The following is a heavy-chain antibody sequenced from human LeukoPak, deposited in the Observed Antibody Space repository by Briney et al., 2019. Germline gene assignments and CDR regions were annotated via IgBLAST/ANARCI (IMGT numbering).Heavy chain of an antibody. Sequence: SETLSLTCAVYGGSFSGYYWSWIRQPPGKGLEWIGEINHSGSTNYNPSRKSRVTISVDTSKNQFSLKLSSVTAADTAVYYCARGPRVVTTWSYYYYYMDVWGKGTTVTVSS. CDR1: GGSFSGYY. CDR2: INHSGST. J-gene: IGHJ6*03. V-gene: IGHV4-34*01. CDR3: ARGPRVVTTWSYYYYYMDV. D-gene: IGHD4-11*01.